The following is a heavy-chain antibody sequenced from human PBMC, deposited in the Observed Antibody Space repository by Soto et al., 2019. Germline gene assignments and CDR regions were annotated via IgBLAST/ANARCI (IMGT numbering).Heavy chain of an antibody. CDR1: GFTFSTYS. CDR2: ITSSSVT. J-gene: IGHJ4*02. CDR3: VGEVGFQLIY. Sequence: EVQLVESGGGLVQPGGSLRLSCAASGFTFSTYSMNWVRQAPGKGLEWISYITSSSVTMYADSVKGRFTISRDNAKNSLYLQMNGLRAEDTAVYFCVGEVGFQLIYWGQGTLVTVSS. V-gene: IGHV3-48*01. D-gene: IGHD2-2*01.